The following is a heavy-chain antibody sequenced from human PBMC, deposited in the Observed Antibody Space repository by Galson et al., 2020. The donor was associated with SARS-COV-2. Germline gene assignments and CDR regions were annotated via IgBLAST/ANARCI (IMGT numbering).Heavy chain of an antibody. CDR1: GFTFSSYG. V-gene: IGHV3-33*01. D-gene: IGHD6-19*01. CDR3: AREGIAVVGGYYMDV. J-gene: IGHJ6*03. CDR2: IWYDGSNK. Sequence: GGSLRLSCAASGFTFSSYGMHWVRQAPGKGLEWVAVIWYDGSNKYYADSVKGRFTISRDNSKNTLYLQMNSLRAEDTAVYYCAREGIAVVGGYYMDVWGKGTTVTVSS.